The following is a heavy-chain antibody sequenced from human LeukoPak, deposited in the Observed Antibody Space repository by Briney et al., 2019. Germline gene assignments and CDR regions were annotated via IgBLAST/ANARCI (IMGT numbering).Heavy chain of an antibody. CDR1: GGSISSYY. CDR2: IYYSGST. J-gene: IGHJ4*02. D-gene: IGHD6-19*01. V-gene: IGHV4-59*01. CDR3: ARARSQWLVIDY. Sequence: ASETLSLTCTVSGGSISSYYWSWIRQPPGKGLEWIGYIYYSGSTNYNPSLKSRVTISVDTSKNQFSLKLSSVTAADTAVYYCARARSQWLVIDYWGQGTLVTVSS.